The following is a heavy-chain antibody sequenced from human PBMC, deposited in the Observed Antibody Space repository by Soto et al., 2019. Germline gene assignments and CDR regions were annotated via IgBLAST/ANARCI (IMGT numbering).Heavy chain of an antibody. J-gene: IGHJ4*02. V-gene: IGHV1-18*01. CDR3: ARDLEGYSYGLDFDY. CDR1: GYTFTSYG. Sequence: ASVKVSCKASGYTFTSYGISWVRQAPGQGLEWMGWISAYNGNTNYAQKLQGRVTMTTDTSTSTAYMELSSLRSEDTAVYYCARDLEGYSYGLDFDYWGQGTMVTVSS. CDR2: ISAYNGNT. D-gene: IGHD5-18*01.